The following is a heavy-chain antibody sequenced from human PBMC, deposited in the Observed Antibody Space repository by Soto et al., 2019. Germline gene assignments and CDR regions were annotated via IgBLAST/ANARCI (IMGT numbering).Heavy chain of an antibody. CDR1: GGSISSNNW. V-gene: IGHV4-4*02. D-gene: IGHD2-2*01. Sequence: PSETLSLTCVVSGGSISSNNWWSWVRQPPGKGLEWIGEIYHSGSTNYNPSLKSRVTISVDKSKNQFSLNLSSVTAADTAVYYCARDSSPDCSSPSCPGAYWAQVSLVTVS. CDR3: ARDSSPDCSSPSCPGAY. CDR2: IYHSGST. J-gene: IGHJ4*02.